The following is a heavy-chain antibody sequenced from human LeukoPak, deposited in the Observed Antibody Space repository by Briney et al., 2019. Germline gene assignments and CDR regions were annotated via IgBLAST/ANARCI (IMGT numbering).Heavy chain of an antibody. V-gene: IGHV4-39*07. Sequence: NPSETLSLTCTVSGGSISSSSYYWGWIRQPPGKGLEWIGSIYYSGSTYYNPSLKSRVTISVDTSKNQFSLKLSSVTAADTAVYYCAREGRVAARPIGYWGQGTLVTVSS. J-gene: IGHJ4*02. CDR2: IYYSGST. CDR3: AREGRVAARPIGY. CDR1: GGSISSSSYY. D-gene: IGHD6-6*01.